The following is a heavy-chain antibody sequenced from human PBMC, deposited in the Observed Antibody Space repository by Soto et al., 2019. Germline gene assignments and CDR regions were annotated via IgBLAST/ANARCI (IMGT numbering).Heavy chain of an antibody. CDR3: AVWYYSDSSGYKGYYFDY. CDR1: GWDCAKFW. D-gene: IGHD3-22*01. Sequence: SRKNSGRGSGWDCAKFWVGGVRQKTGKGLEWMGSIYPADSNIRYSPSFQGQVTISADKSIRSAYLRWTSLKASDTGMYYCAVWYYSDSSGYKGYYFDYCGQGTLVSGSS. CDR2: IYPADSNI. J-gene: IGHJ4*02. V-gene: IGHV5-51*01.